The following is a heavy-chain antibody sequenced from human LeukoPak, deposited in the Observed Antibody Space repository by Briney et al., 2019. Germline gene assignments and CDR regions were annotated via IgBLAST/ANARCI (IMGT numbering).Heavy chain of an antibody. V-gene: IGHV1-69*04. CDR1: GGTFSSYA. D-gene: IGHD2-2*01. J-gene: IGHJ5*02. CDR3: ARGVIVVVPAAYAWFDP. Sequence: SVKVSCKASGGTFSSYAISWVRQAPGQGLEWMGRIIPIFGIANYAQKFQGGVTITADKSTSTAYMELSSLRSEDTAVYYCARGVIVVVPAAYAWFDPWGQGTLVTVSS. CDR2: IIPIFGIA.